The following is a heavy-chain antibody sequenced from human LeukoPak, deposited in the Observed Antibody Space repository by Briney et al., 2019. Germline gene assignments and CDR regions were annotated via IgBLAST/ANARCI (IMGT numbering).Heavy chain of an antibody. CDR2: ISWNSGSI. CDR3: AKGILYEYSSSWPDY. V-gene: IGHV3-9*01. D-gene: IGHD6-13*01. Sequence: GGSLRLSCAASGFTFDDYAMHWVRQAPGKGLEWVSGISWNSGSIGYADSVKGRFTISRDNAKNSLYLQMNSLRAEDTALYYCAKGILYEYSSSWPDYWGQGTLVTVSS. J-gene: IGHJ4*02. CDR1: GFTFDDYA.